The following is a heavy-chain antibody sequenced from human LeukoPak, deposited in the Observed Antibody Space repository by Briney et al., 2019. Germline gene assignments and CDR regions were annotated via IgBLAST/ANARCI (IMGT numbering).Heavy chain of an antibody. CDR3: ARHSGAQQGRYFDL. Sequence: SETLSLTCTVSGGSISSYYWSWIRQPPGKGLEWIGYIYYSGSTNYNPSLKSRVTISVDTSKNQFSLKLSSVTAADTAVYYCARHSGAQQGRYFDLWGRATLVTVSS. J-gene: IGHJ2*01. D-gene: IGHD6-13*01. V-gene: IGHV4-59*08. CDR1: GGSISSYY. CDR2: IYYSGST.